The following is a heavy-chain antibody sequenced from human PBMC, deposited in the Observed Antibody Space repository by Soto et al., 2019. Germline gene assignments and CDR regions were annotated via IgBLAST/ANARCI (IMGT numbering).Heavy chain of an antibody. Sequence: PSETLSLTCTVSGGSISSYYWSWIRPPPGKGLEWIGYIYYSGSTNYNPSLKSRVTISVDTSKNQFSLKLSSVTAADTAVYYCAGGTPGFGYYYMDVWGKGTTVTVSS. CDR1: GGSISSYY. J-gene: IGHJ6*03. CDR2: IYYSGST. D-gene: IGHD3-10*01. CDR3: AGGTPGFGYYYMDV. V-gene: IGHV4-59*01.